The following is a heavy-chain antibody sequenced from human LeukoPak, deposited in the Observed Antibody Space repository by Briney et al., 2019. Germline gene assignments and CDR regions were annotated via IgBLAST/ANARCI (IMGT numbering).Heavy chain of an antibody. J-gene: IGHJ4*02. CDR2: ISGDASRT. Sequence: GGSLRLSCAASGFTFDVYAMHWVRQAPGKGLEWVSLISGDASRTFYADSVRGRFTISRDNSKNPLYLQMNSLRTEDTALYYCARGGGRGIAVAGTCDFWGQGTLVTVSS. CDR3: ARGGGRGIAVAGTCDF. CDR1: GFTFDVYA. D-gene: IGHD6-19*01. V-gene: IGHV3-43*02.